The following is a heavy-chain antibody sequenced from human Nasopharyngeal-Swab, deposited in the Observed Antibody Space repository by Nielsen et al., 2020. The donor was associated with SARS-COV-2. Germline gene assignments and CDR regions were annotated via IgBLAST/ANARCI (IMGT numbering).Heavy chain of an antibody. D-gene: IGHD1-26*01. CDR3: VREFEATGATYLDY. Sequence: GESLKISCAVSGFTFSTYGMHWVRQAPGKGLEWVAVIWYDGSNKYYADSVKGRFIISRDNAKNSLYLQMSSLRDEDTAVYYCVREFEATGATYLDYWGLGTLVTVSS. J-gene: IGHJ4*02. CDR2: IWYDGSNK. V-gene: IGHV3-33*01. CDR1: GFTFSTYG.